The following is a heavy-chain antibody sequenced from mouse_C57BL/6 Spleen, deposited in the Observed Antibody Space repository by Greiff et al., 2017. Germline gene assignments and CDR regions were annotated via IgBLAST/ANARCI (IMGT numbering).Heavy chain of an antibody. D-gene: IGHD2-5*01. V-gene: IGHV5-4*01. J-gene: IGHJ4*01. CDR1: GFTFSSYA. CDR3: ARGYYSNYGAMDY. CDR2: ISDGGSYT. Sequence: EVQGVESGGGLVKPGGSLKLSCAASGFTFSSYAMSWVRQSPEKRLEWVATISDGGSYTYYPDNVKGRFTISRDNAKNNLYLQMSHLKSEDTAMYYCARGYYSNYGAMDYWGQGTSVTVSS.